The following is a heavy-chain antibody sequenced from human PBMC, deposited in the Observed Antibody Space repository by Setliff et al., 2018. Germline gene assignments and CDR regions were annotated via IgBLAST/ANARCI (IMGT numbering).Heavy chain of an antibody. V-gene: IGHV4-39*07. CDR1: GGSISNSTFY. Sequence: SETLSLTCTVSGGSISNSTFYWGWIRQPPGKGLEWIGSINYYGSIFDDGTTYSTYYNPSLKGRATLSIDASKRQFSLKLTSVTAADTAVYYCARMSGLQYMDVWGKGTTVTVSS. CDR3: ARMSGLQYMDV. J-gene: IGHJ6*03. CDR2: INYYGSIFDDGTTYST. D-gene: IGHD6-25*01.